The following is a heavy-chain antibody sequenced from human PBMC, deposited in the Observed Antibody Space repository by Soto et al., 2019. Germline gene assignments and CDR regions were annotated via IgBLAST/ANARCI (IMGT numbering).Heavy chain of an antibody. Sequence: QVQLVESGGGVVQPGRSLRLSCAASGFIFSNFGMHWVRQAPGKGLEWVAVIWYDGSNEYYADSVKGRFTISKDNSKNMLYLQMNSLRAEDTAVYYCARDDIPGITEATYGLDVWGQGTTVTVSS. CDR3: ARDDIPGITEATYGLDV. D-gene: IGHD6-25*01. J-gene: IGHJ6*02. CDR2: IWYDGSNE. V-gene: IGHV3-33*01. CDR1: GFIFSNFG.